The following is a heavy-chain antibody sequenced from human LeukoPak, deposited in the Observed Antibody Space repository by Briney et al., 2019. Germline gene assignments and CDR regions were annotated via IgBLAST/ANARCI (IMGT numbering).Heavy chain of an antibody. CDR2: IYYSGST. Sequence: PSEALSLTCTVSGGSISSGGYYWSWIRQHPGKGLEWIGYIYYSGSTYYNPSLKSRVTISVDTSKNQFSLKLSSVTAADTAVYYCARDNGLRLGERYFDYWGQGTLVTVSS. D-gene: IGHD3-16*01. J-gene: IGHJ4*02. CDR1: GGSISSGGYY. CDR3: ARDNGLRLGERYFDY. V-gene: IGHV4-31*03.